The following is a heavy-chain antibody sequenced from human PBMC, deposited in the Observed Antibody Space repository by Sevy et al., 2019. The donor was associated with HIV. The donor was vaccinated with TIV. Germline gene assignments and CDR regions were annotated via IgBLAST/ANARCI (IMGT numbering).Heavy chain of an antibody. CDR1: GGSISTYY. CDR3: ARVIMSTASWGMDV. V-gene: IGHV4-59*01. D-gene: IGHD3-16*02. J-gene: IGHJ6*02. Sequence: SETLSLTCSVSGGSISTYYWSWIRQPPGKGLECIGSIYYSGRTYYNPSLKSRVTISVDMSKNQFSLKLRSVTAADTAVYYCARVIMSTASWGMDVWGQGTTDTVSS. CDR2: IYYSGRT.